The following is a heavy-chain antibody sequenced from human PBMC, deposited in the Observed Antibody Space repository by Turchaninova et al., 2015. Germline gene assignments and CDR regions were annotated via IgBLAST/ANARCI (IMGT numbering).Heavy chain of an antibody. D-gene: IGHD3-10*01. CDR1: GYSISSGYY. CDR3: ARRYYGSGSYYIDY. CDR2: IYHSGST. Sequence: QVQLQESGPGLVEPSEPLSITCAVSGYSISSGYYWGWIRQPPGKGLDWIGSIYHSGSTYYNPSLNSRVTISVDTSKNQFSLNLSSVTAADTAVYYCARRYYGSGSYYIDYWGQGTLVTVSS. V-gene: IGHV4-38-2*01. J-gene: IGHJ4*02.